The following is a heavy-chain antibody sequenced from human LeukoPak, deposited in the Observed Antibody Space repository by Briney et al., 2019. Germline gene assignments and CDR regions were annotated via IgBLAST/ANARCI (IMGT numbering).Heavy chain of an antibody. Sequence: PSETLSLTCTVSGGSISSYYWSWIRQPPGKGLEWIGYIYYSGSTNYNPSLKSRVTISVDTSKNQFSLKPSSVTAADTAVYYCARLAPYYYDSSGYPIDYWGQGTLVTVSS. CDR3: ARLAPYYYDSSGYPIDY. CDR2: IYYSGST. J-gene: IGHJ4*02. V-gene: IGHV4-59*01. D-gene: IGHD3-22*01. CDR1: GGSISSYY.